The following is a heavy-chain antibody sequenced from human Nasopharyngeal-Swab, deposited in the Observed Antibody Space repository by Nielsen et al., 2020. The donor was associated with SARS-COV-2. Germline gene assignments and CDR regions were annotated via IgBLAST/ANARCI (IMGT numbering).Heavy chain of an antibody. D-gene: IGHD1-26*01. Sequence: SVKVSCKASGGTFSSYAISRVRQAPGQGLEWMGGIIPIFGTANYAQKFQGRVTITADESTSTAYMELSSLRSEDTAVYYCARDGLDSGSYSKLDYWGQGTLVTVSS. CDR3: ARDGLDSGSYSKLDY. CDR2: IIPIFGTA. V-gene: IGHV1-69*13. CDR1: GGTFSSYA. J-gene: IGHJ4*02.